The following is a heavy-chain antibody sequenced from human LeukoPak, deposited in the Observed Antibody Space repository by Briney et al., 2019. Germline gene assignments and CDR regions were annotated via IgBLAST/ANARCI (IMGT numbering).Heavy chain of an antibody. J-gene: IGHJ4*02. D-gene: IGHD6-13*01. V-gene: IGHV1-69*05. CDR1: GGTFSSYA. CDR2: IIPIFGTA. Sequence: SVKVSCKASGGTFSSYAISWVRQAPGQGLEWMGRIIPIFGTANYAQKFQGRVTITTEESTSTAYMELSSLSSEDTAVYYCARDRIAAAGTRGFDYWGQGTLVTVSS. CDR3: ARDRIAAAGTRGFDY.